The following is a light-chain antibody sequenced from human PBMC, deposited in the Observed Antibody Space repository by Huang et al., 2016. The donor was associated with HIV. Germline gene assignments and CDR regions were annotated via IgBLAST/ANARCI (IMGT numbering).Light chain of an antibody. V-gene: IGKV3-11*01. CDR2: DAS. CDR3: QQRADRVT. Sequence: EIVLTQSPASLSVFLGDTVTLSCRVSQNVKNYLGWYQQKPGQAPKLLIYDASTRPAGIPDRVSAGGSGTDFTLTINSLETEDFAIYFCQQRADRVTFGGGTRIE. J-gene: IGKJ4*01. CDR1: QNVKNY.